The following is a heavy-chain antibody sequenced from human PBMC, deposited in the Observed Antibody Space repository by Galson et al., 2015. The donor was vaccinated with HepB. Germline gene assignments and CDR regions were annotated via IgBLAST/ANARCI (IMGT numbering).Heavy chain of an antibody. CDR1: GYSFTSYW. J-gene: IGHJ6*02. D-gene: IGHD6-19*01. V-gene: IGHV5-51*01. CDR2: IYPGDSDT. CDR3: ARQWLVRDYYYGMDV. Sequence: QSGAEVKKPGESLKISCKGSGYSFTSYWIGWVRQMPGKGLEWMGIIYPGDSDTRYSPSFQGQVTISADKSISTAYLQWSSLKASDTAMYYCARQWLVRDYYYGMDVWGQGTTVTVSS.